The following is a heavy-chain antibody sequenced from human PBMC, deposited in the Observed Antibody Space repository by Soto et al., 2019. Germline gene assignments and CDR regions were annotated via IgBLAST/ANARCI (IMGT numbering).Heavy chain of an antibody. V-gene: IGHV4-34*01. CDR3: ARESYDFWCGYQDWYFDL. Sequence: QVQLQQWGAGLLKPSETLSLTCAVYGGSFSGYYWSWIRQPPGKGLEWIGEINHSGSTNYNPSLKSRVTISVDTSKNQFSLKLSSVTAADTAVYYCARESYDFWCGYQDWYFDLWGRGTLVTVSS. J-gene: IGHJ2*01. D-gene: IGHD3-3*01. CDR2: INHSGST. CDR1: GGSFSGYY.